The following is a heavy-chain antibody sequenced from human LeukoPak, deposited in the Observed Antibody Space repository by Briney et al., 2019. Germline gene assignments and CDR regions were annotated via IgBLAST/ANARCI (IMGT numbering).Heavy chain of an antibody. CDR3: VRSPACSSGTCYPNWFDP. Sequence: GESLKISCKGSGYSFTNNWIGWVRQMPGKGLEWMGITYPGDSNTRYSPSFQGQVTISADKSISSAYLQWSSLKASDTAMYYCVRSPACSSGTCYPNWFDPWGQGTLITVSS. J-gene: IGHJ5*02. CDR2: TYPGDSNT. CDR1: GYSFTNNW. D-gene: IGHD2-15*01. V-gene: IGHV5-51*01.